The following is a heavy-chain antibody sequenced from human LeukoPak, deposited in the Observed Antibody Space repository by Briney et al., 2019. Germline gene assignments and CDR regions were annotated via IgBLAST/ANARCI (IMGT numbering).Heavy chain of an antibody. J-gene: IGHJ5*02. CDR1: GGSISSYY. V-gene: IGHV4-4*07. D-gene: IGHD6-13*01. CDR3: ARDSRRYSSSWYDNDNWFDP. Sequence: PSETLSLTCTDSGGSISSYYWSWIRQPAGKGLEWIGRIYTSGSTNYNPSLKSRVTMSVDTSKNQFSLKLSSVTAADTAVYYCARDSRRYSSSWYDNDNWFDPWGQGTLVTVSS. CDR2: IYTSGST.